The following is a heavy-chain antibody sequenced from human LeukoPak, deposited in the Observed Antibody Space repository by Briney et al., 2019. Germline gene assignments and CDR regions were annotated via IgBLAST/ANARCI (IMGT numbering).Heavy chain of an antibody. CDR3: ARGVAAAGGDNWFDP. J-gene: IGHJ5*02. V-gene: IGHV1-46*01. CDR1: GYTFTSYY. CDR2: INPSGGST. Sequence: ASVKVSCKASGYTFTSYYMHWVRQAPGQGLEWMGIINPSGGSTGYAQKFQGRVTMTRDTSTSTVYMELSSLRSEDTAVYYCARGVAAAGGDNWFDPWGQGTLVTVSS. D-gene: IGHD6-13*01.